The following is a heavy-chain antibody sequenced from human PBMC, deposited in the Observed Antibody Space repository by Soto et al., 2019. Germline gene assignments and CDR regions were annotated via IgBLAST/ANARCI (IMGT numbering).Heavy chain of an antibody. CDR1: GFTFSSYG. CDR2: ISYDGSNK. Sequence: GGSLRLSCAASGFTFSSYGMHWVRQAPGKGLEWVAVISYDGSNKYCADSVKGRFTISRDNSKNTLYLQMNSLRAEDTAVYYCAKEVRFDWFLVDYWGQGTLVTVSS. D-gene: IGHD3-9*01. CDR3: AKEVRFDWFLVDY. V-gene: IGHV3-30*18. J-gene: IGHJ4*02.